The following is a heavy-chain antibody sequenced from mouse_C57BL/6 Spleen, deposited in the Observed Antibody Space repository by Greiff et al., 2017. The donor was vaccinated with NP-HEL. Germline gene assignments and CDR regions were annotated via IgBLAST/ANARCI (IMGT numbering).Heavy chain of an antibody. Sequence: QVQLQQPGAELVMPGASVKLSCKASGYTFTSYWMHWVKQRPGQGLEWIGEIDPSDSYTNYNQKFKGKSTLTVDKSSTTAYMQLSSQTSEDSAVYYCARRAPRRGFLAYWGQGTLVTVSA. CDR2: IDPSDSYT. V-gene: IGHV1-69*01. J-gene: IGHJ3*01. CDR1: GYTFTSYW. CDR3: ARRAPRRGFLAY. D-gene: IGHD3-1*01.